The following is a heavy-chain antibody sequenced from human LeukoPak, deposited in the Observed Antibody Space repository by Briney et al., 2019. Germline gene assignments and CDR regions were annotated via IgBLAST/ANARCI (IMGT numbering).Heavy chain of an antibody. J-gene: IGHJ3*02. CDR2: IYHSGST. V-gene: IGHV4-38-2*02. Sequence: PSETLSLTCTVSGYSISSGYYWGWIRQPPGKWLEWIGSIYHSGSTYYSPSLKSRVTISLDTSRNQFSLKLNSVTAADTAVYYCAKSNGYGLIDIWGQGTMVTVSS. D-gene: IGHD3-22*01. CDR1: GYSISSGYY. CDR3: AKSNGYGLIDI.